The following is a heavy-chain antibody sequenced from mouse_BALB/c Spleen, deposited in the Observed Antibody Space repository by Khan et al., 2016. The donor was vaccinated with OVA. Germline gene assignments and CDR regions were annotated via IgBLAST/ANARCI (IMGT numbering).Heavy chain of an antibody. D-gene: IGHD1-1*01. CDR1: GYSITTNYA. J-gene: IGHJ4*01. CDR2: ISYSGST. Sequence: EVKLLESGPGLVKPSQSLSLTCTFTGYSITTNYAWDWVRQFPGNKLEWMGYISYSGSTSSNPSLKSRISITRDTSKNQFFLPLNSVTTEDTATYYCARKNYYGYAVDYWGQGTSVTVSS. V-gene: IGHV3-2*02. CDR3: ARKNYYGYAVDY.